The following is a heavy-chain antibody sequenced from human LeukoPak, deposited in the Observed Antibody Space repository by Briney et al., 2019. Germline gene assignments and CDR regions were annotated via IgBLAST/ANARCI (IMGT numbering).Heavy chain of an antibody. CDR1: GFTFSRYA. Sequence: GGSLRLSWAASGFTFSRYAMSWVRQAPGKGLEWVSGISGSGGSTDYADSVKGRFTISRDNSKNTLYLQMNSLRAEDTAVYYCAKVGSSDYWGQGTLVTVSS. CDR2: ISGSGGST. CDR3: AKVGSSDY. V-gene: IGHV3-23*01. J-gene: IGHJ4*02.